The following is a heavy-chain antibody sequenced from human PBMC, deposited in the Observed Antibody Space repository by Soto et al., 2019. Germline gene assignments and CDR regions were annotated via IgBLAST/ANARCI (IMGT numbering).Heavy chain of an antibody. CDR3: VRGGYGGNAKDTYYS. Sequence: PGESLKISCKGSGYTFTTYWIGWVRQMPGKGLEWMGIIYPGDSDARYSPSFQGQVTISADKSISTAYLQWSSLKASDSAMYYFVRGGYGGNAKDTYYSWGTGKRIIASS. J-gene: IGHJ6*04. V-gene: IGHV5-51*01. D-gene: IGHD3-10*01. CDR1: GYTFTTYW. CDR2: IYPGDSDA.